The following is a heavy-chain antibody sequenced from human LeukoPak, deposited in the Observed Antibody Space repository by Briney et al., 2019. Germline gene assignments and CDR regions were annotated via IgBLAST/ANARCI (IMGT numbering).Heavy chain of an antibody. CDR2: IYSGGST. Sequence: PGGSLRLSCAASGFTVSSNYMSWVRQAPGKGLEWVSVIYSGGSTYYADSVKGRFTISRHNSKNTLYLQMNSLRAEDTAVYYCARGTDFWSGYPQTGFDPWGQGTLVTVSS. D-gene: IGHD3-3*01. J-gene: IGHJ5*02. CDR1: GFTVSSNY. V-gene: IGHV3-53*04. CDR3: ARGTDFWSGYPQTGFDP.